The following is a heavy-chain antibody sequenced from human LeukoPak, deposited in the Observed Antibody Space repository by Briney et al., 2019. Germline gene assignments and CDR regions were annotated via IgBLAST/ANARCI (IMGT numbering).Heavy chain of an antibody. D-gene: IGHD3-22*01. J-gene: IGHJ4*02. V-gene: IGHV3-15*01. CDR1: GFTFSDAW. Sequence: GGSLRLSCAASGFTFSDAWMSWVRQAPGKGLEWVGRIKSKTHGGTTDYAAPVKGRFAISRDDSKNTLYLKMNSLKTEDTAVYYCTTGRYYYDSSGYFFVDYFDSWGQGTLVTVSS. CDR2: IKSKTHGGTT. CDR3: TTGRYYYDSSGYFFVDYFDS.